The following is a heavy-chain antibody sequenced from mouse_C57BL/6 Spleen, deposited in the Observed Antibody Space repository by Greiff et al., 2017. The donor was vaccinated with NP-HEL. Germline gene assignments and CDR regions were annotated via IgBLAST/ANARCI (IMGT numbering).Heavy chain of an antibody. V-gene: IGHV1-76*01. D-gene: IGHD1-1*01. J-gene: IGHJ2*01. CDR3: ARSRHYGSSPYYFDY. CDR1: GYTFTDYY. CDR2: IYPGSGNT. Sequence: QVHVKQSGAELVRPGASVKLSCKASGYTFTDYYINWVKQRPGQGLEWIARIYPGSGNTYYNEKFKGKATLTAEKSSSTAYMQLSSLTSEDSAVYFCARSRHYGSSPYYFDYWGQGTTLTVSS.